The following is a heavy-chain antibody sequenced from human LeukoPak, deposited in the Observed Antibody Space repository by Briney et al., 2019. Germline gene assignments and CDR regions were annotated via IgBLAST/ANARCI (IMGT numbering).Heavy chain of an antibody. CDR1: GFTFDDYA. V-gene: IGHV3-9*01. CDR3: AKSEGYSSSPFDY. J-gene: IGHJ4*02. Sequence: PGRSLRLSCAASGFTFDDYAMHWVRQAPGKGLEWVSGISWNSGSIGYADSVKGRFTISRDNTKNSLYLQMNSLRAEDTALYYCAKSEGYSSSPFDYWGQGTLVTVSS. D-gene: IGHD6-6*01. CDR2: ISWNSGSI.